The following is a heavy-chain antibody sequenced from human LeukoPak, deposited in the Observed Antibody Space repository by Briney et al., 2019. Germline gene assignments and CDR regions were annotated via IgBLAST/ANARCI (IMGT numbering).Heavy chain of an antibody. Sequence: PSVILSFTCAVSGGSISSSNWWSWVRQPPGKGLEWIGEIYHSGSTNYNPSLKSRVTISVDKSKNQFSLKLSSVTAADTAVYYCARVETAMEAFDIWGQGTMVTVSS. CDR3: ARVETAMEAFDI. J-gene: IGHJ3*02. D-gene: IGHD5-18*01. CDR2: IYHSGST. V-gene: IGHV4-4*02. CDR1: GGSISSSNW.